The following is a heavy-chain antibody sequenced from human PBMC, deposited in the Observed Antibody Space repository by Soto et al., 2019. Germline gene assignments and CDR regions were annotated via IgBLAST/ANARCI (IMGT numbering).Heavy chain of an antibody. Sequence: PGGSLRLSCAASGFTFSSYGMHWVRQAPGKGLEWVAVISYDGSNKYYADSVKGRFTISRDNSKNTLYLQMNSLRAEDTAVYYCAKDGTAMVRYYYGMDVWGQGTTVTVSS. V-gene: IGHV3-30*18. J-gene: IGHJ6*02. CDR3: AKDGTAMVRYYYGMDV. D-gene: IGHD5-18*01. CDR1: GFTFSSYG. CDR2: ISYDGSNK.